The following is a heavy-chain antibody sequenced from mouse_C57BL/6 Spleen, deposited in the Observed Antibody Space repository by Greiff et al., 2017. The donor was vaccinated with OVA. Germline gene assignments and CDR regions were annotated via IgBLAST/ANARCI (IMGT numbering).Heavy chain of an antibody. Sequence: EVKLQESGPGLVKPSQSLSLTCSVTGYSITSGYYWNWIRQFPGNKLEWMGYISYDGSNNYNPSLKNRISITRDTSKNQFFLKLNSVTTEDTATYYCAREGVYYDYDYWGQGTTLTVSS. CDR2: ISYDGSN. J-gene: IGHJ2*01. CDR1: GYSITSGYY. D-gene: IGHD2-4*01. V-gene: IGHV3-6*01. CDR3: AREGVYYDYDY.